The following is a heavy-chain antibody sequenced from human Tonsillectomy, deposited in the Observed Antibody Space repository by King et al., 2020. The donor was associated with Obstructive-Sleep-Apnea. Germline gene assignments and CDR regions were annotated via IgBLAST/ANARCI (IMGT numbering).Heavy chain of an antibody. V-gene: IGHV4-4*02. Sequence: QLQESGPGLVQPSGTLSLTCDVSGDSIPSDSWWSWVRQPPGKGLEWIGEIFHAGSTNYNPSRKSRVTISGDKSTKQFSLRLGSVTAAEPAVYYCVGNGFYNLEDWGQGTLVTVSS. CDR2: IFHAGST. CDR1: GDSIPSDSW. J-gene: IGHJ4*02. D-gene: IGHD3-3*01. CDR3: VGNGFYNLED.